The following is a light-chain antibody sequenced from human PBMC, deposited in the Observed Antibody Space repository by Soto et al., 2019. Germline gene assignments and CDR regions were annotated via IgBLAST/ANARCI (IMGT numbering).Light chain of an antibody. V-gene: IGLV2-8*01. Sequence: QSALTQPPFASGSRGQSVTISCTGTSSDVGGYNYVSWYQQHTGKAPKLMIYEVSKRPSGVPDRFSGSKSANTASLTVSGLHADDEADYFCSSYAGSNIFVVFGGGTKLTVL. CDR2: EVS. CDR1: SSDVGGYNY. CDR3: SSYAGSNIFVV. J-gene: IGLJ2*01.